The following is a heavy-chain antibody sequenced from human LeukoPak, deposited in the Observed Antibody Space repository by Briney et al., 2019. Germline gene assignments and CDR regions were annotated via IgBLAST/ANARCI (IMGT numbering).Heavy chain of an antibody. J-gene: IGHJ4*02. Sequence: GGSLRLSCAASGFTFSDYYMSWIRQAPGKGLEWVSYISSSGSTIYYADSVKGRFTISRDNAKNSLYLQMNSLRAEDTAVYYCAKCRSGSYYVYHYWGQGTLVTVSS. D-gene: IGHD1-26*01. V-gene: IGHV3-11*01. CDR3: AKCRSGSYYVYHY. CDR2: ISSSGSTI. CDR1: GFTFSDYY.